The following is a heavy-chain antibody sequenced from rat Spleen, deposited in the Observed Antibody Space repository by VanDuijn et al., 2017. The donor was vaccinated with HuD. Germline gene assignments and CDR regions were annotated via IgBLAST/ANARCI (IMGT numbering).Heavy chain of an antibody. CDR1: GFTFSSFW. V-gene: IGHV5-58*01. CDR2: INTDGGGT. Sequence: EVQLVESGGGLVQPGRSLKLSCAASGFTFSSFWMYWIRQAPGKGLEWVSSINTDGGGTYYPDSVKGRFTISRETAESTLYLQMNSLISEDTATYYCTQGGPFDYWGQGVMVTVSS. CDR3: TQGGPFDY. J-gene: IGHJ2*01.